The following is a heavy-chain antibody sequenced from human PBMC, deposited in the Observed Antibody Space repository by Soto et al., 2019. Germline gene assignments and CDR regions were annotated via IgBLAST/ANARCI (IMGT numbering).Heavy chain of an antibody. D-gene: IGHD3-10*01. V-gene: IGHV3-53*01. Sequence: GGSLRLSCAASGFTVSSNYMSWVRQAPGKGLEWVSVIYSGGSTYYADSVKGRFTISRDNSKNTLYLQMNSLRAEDTAVYYCVRITMVRGVIITPSHWGQGTLVTVSS. CDR1: GFTVSSNY. CDR2: IYSGGST. J-gene: IGHJ4*02. CDR3: VRITMVRGVIITPSH.